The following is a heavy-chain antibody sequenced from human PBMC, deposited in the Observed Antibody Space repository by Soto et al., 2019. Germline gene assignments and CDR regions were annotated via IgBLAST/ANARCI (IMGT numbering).Heavy chain of an antibody. Sequence: GGSLRLSCAASGFTFSSYAMSWVRQAPGKGLEWVSAISGSGGTTYYADSVKGRFTFSRDNSKNTLYLQMNSLRAEDTAVYYCAKTANGWFSAFDIWGQETMVTVSS. CDR2: ISGSGGTT. D-gene: IGHD6-19*01. V-gene: IGHV3-23*01. CDR3: AKTANGWFSAFDI. CDR1: GFTFSSYA. J-gene: IGHJ3*02.